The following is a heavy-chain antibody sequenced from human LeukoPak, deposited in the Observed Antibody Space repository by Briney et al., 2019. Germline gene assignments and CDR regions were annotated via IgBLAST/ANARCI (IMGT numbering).Heavy chain of an antibody. CDR3: AVGYDFWSGPYYFDY. V-gene: IGHV4-61*02. D-gene: IGHD3-3*01. J-gene: IGHJ4*02. CDR2: IYTSGST. CDR1: GGPISSGSYY. Sequence: SQTLSLTCTVSGGPISSGSYYWSWIRQPAGKGLEWIGRIYTSGSTNYNPSLKSRVTISVDTSKNQFSLKLSSVTAADTAVYYCAVGYDFWSGPYYFDYWGQGTLVTVSS.